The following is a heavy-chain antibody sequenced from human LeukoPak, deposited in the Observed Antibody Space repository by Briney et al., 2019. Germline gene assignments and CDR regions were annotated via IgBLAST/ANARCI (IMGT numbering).Heavy chain of an antibody. CDR1: GYTLTELS. V-gene: IGHV1-24*01. Sequence: ASVKVSCKVSGYTLTELSMHWVRQAPGKGLEWMGGFDPEDGETIYAQKFQGRVTMTEDTSTDTAYMELSSLRSEDTAVYYCATVMGLVGATGAFDIWGQGTMVTVSS. CDR3: ATVMGLVGATGAFDI. J-gene: IGHJ3*02. CDR2: FDPEDGET. D-gene: IGHD1-26*01.